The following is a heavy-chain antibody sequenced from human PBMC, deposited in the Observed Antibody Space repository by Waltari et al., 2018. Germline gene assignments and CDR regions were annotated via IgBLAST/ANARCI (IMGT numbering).Heavy chain of an antibody. CDR1: GFSFGDFY. J-gene: IGHJ6*02. Sequence: QVQLVESGGKSVKPGGSLRLSCAASGFSFGDFYMSWIRQAPGKGRRWVSYISGIGSTKFYADSVKGRFTVSRDNDKNLLFLKMNSLRAEDTAVYYCVREGTGGLVTNIPPRDVWGQGTTVTVSS. V-gene: IGHV3-11*01. CDR3: VREGTGGLVTNIPPRDV. D-gene: IGHD1-26*01. CDR2: ISGIGSTK.